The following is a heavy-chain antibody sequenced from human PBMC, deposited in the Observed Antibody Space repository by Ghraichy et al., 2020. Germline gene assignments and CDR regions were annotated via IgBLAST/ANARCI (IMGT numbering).Heavy chain of an antibody. CDR1: GYTFTSYG. CDR2: ISAYNGNT. CDR3: ARDMGDYYGSGSYSPVDAFDI. V-gene: IGHV1-18*04. Sequence: ASVKVSCKASGYTFTSYGISWVRQAPGQGLEWMGWISAYNGNTNYAQKLQGRVTMTTDTSTSTAYMELRSLRSDDTAVYYCARDMGDYYGSGSYSPVDAFDIWGQGTMVTVSS. D-gene: IGHD3-10*01. J-gene: IGHJ3*02.